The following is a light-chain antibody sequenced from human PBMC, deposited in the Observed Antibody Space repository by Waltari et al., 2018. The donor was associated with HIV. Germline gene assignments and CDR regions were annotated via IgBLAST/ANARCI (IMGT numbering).Light chain of an antibody. J-gene: IGKJ1*01. V-gene: IGKV3-20*01. CDR3: QQFGASHWT. CDR2: GAF. CDR1: QAVSITY. Sequence: EIVLPQSPETLFLSPGERPTLSCRASQAVSITYLAWYQQRPGQPPRLLIYGAFNRASGIPDRFSGSGSGTDFTLTIDRVEPEDFAVYYCQQFGASHWTFGQGTKVE.